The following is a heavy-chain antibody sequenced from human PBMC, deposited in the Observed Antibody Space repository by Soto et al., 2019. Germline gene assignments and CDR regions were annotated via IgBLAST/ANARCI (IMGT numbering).Heavy chain of an antibody. CDR1: GGTFSSYA. Sequence: QVQLVQSGAEVKKPGSSVKVSCKASGGTFSSYAISWVRQAPGQGLEWMGGIIPIFGTANYAQKFQGRVTITADESTSTAYTELSSLRSEDTAVYYCGQARDGSGSYSYYYYGMDVWGQGTTVTVSS. CDR2: IIPIFGTA. D-gene: IGHD3-10*01. J-gene: IGHJ6*02. CDR3: GQARDGSGSYSYYYYGMDV. V-gene: IGHV1-69*12.